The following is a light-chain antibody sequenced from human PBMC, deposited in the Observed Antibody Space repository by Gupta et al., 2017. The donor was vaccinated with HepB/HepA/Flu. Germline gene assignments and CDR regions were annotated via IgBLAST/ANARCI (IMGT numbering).Light chain of an antibody. V-gene: IGLV2-14*03. CDR1: SSDVGGYNY. Sequence: QSALTQPASVSGSPGQSITISCTGTSSDVGGYNYVSWYQQHPGKAPNLMIYDVTNRPSGVSNRFSGSKSGNTASLTISGLQTEDEADYYCTSSASSNTPVVFGGGTKLTVL. CDR3: TSSASSNTPVV. J-gene: IGLJ2*01. CDR2: DVT.